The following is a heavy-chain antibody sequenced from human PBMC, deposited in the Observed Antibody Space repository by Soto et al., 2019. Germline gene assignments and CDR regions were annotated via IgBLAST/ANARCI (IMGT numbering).Heavy chain of an antibody. Sequence: ASVKVSCKASGYTFTGYGMHWVRQAPGLRLEWMGWINVGNGNTKYSQNFQGRVTITWDTSASTAYMELSSLRSEDTAVYFCARSLGYCTNGVCPMDVWGQGTTVTVSS. D-gene: IGHD2-8*01. CDR2: INVGNGNT. J-gene: IGHJ6*02. CDR3: ARSLGYCTNGVCPMDV. CDR1: GYTFTGYG. V-gene: IGHV1-3*01.